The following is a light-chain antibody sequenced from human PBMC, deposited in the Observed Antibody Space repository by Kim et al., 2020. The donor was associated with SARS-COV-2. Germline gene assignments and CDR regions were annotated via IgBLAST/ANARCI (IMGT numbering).Light chain of an antibody. Sequence: SSELTQDPAVSVALGQTVRITCQGDSLRRFYASWYQLKAGQAPVFVLYGKNNRPSGIPDRFSGSSSGNTASMTISGAQAEDEADYYCNSRDSSGNSYVLGTGTKVTVL. CDR1: SLRRFY. CDR3: NSRDSSGNSYV. V-gene: IGLV3-19*01. CDR2: GKN. J-gene: IGLJ1*01.